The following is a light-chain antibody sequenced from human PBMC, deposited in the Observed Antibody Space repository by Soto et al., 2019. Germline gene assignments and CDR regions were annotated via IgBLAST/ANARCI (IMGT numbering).Light chain of an antibody. CDR2: AAP. CDR1: QGISKW. V-gene: IGKV1-12*01. Sequence: DIQMTQSPSSVSASVGDRVTITCRASQGISKWLAWYQQKPGKAPKFLMYAAPTLQSGVPSRFSGSGSGTDFALTISSLQPEDFANYYCQQANSFPITFGQGTRLEIK. CDR3: QQANSFPIT. J-gene: IGKJ5*01.